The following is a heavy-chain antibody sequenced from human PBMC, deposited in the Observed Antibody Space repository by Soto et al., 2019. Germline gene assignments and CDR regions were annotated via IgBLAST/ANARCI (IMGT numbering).Heavy chain of an antibody. CDR3: AKTAVAASPDDY. CDR1: GFTFSSYG. V-gene: IGHV3-30*18. Sequence: GGSLRLSCAASGFTFSSYGMHWVRQAPGKGLEWVAVISYDGSNKYYADSVKGRFTISRDNSKNTLYLQMNSLRAEDTAVYYCAKTAVAASPDDYWGQGTLVTVSS. D-gene: IGHD2-15*01. J-gene: IGHJ4*02. CDR2: ISYDGSNK.